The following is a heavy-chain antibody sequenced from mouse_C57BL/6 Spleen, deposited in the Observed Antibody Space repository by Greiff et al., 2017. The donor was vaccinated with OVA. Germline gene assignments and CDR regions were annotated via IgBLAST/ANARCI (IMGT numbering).Heavy chain of an antibody. CDR1: GYTFTSYW. J-gene: IGHJ2*01. CDR2: IYPSDSET. V-gene: IGHV1-61*01. CDR3: AREGNCDYFDY. Sequence: QVQLQQPGAELVRPGSSVKLSCKASGYTFTSYWMDWVKQRPGQGLEWIGNIYPSDSETHYNQKFKDKATLTVDKSSSTAYMQRSSLTSEDSAVYYCAREGNCDYFDYWGQGTTLTVSS. D-gene: IGHD4-1*01.